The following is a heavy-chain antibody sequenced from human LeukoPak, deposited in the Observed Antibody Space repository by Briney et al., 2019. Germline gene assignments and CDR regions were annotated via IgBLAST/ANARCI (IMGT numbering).Heavy chain of an antibody. J-gene: IGHJ6*02. Sequence: PGGSLRLSCAASGFTFSSYSMNWVRQAPGKGLEWVSSISSSSSYIYYADSVKGRFTISRDNAKNSLYLQMNSLGAEDTAVYYCARDLLRFVEMATTSSYYYYGMDVWGQGTTVTVSS. D-gene: IGHD5-24*01. CDR1: GFTFSSYS. CDR3: ARDLLRFVEMATTSSYYYYGMDV. CDR2: ISSSSSYI. V-gene: IGHV3-21*01.